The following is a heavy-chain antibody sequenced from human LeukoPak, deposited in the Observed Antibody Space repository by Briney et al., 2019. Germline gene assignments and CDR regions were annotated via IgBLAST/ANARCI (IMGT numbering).Heavy chain of an antibody. J-gene: IGHJ4*02. CDR1: GGSISSSSYY. Sequence: RTSETLSLTCTVSGGSISSSSYYWGWIRQPPGKGLEWIGSIYYSGSTYYNPSLKSRVTISVDTSKNQFSLKLSSVTAADTAVYYCARVQDYYGSGSQFDYWGQGTLVTVSS. V-gene: IGHV4-39*07. CDR2: IYYSGST. D-gene: IGHD3-10*01. CDR3: ARVQDYYGSGSQFDY.